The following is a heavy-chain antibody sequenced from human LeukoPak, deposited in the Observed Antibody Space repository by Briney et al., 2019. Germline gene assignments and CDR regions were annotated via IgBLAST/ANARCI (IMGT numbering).Heavy chain of an antibody. D-gene: IGHD4-17*01. CDR1: GFTFDDYG. V-gene: IGHV3-20*04. Sequence: GGCLRLSCAASGFTFDDYGMSWVRQARGKGLEWVSGINWNGGSTGYADSVKGRFTISRDNAKNSLYLQMNSLRAEDTALYYCAKDRAVPSDAFDIWGQGTMVTVSS. J-gene: IGHJ3*02. CDR2: INWNGGST. CDR3: AKDRAVPSDAFDI.